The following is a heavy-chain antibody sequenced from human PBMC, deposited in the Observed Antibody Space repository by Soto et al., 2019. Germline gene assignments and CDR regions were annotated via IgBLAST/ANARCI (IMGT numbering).Heavy chain of an antibody. V-gene: IGHV4-59*01. D-gene: IGHD3-10*01. CDR3: ARETYSGNYYYMDV. Sequence: SETLSLTCTVSGCSISTYYWSWIRQPPGKGLEWIGYIYYTGNTNYNPSLKSRVTISLDTSKNQFSLKLTSVTAADTAVYYCARETYSGNYYYMDVCGKGTTVTVSS. CDR2: IYYTGNT. CDR1: GCSISTYY. J-gene: IGHJ6*03.